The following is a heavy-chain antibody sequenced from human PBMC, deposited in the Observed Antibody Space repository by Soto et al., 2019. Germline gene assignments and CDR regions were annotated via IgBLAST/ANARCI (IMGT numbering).Heavy chain of an antibody. D-gene: IGHD6-25*01. Sequence: SETLSLSCAVSGGSFTGYYWAWIRQVPGGGLEWLGEINNLGSIHHNPSLMNRVTLSADTSRSQFSLEITSLTAVDTAVYYCARPGVAAAGNFDSWGPGTLVTVSS. CDR1: GGSFTGYY. CDR2: INNLGSI. J-gene: IGHJ4*02. V-gene: IGHV4-34*01. CDR3: ARPGVAAAGNFDS.